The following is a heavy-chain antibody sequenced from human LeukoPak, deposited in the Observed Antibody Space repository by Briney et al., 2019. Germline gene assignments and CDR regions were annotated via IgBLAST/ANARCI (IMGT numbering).Heavy chain of an antibody. CDR3: AKDRGGYYDSSGYYIAEYFQH. V-gene: IGHV3-23*01. D-gene: IGHD3-22*01. Sequence: GGSLRLSCAASGFTFSSHAMSWVRQAPGKGLEWVSAISGSGGSTYYADSVKGRFTISRDNSKNTLYLQMNSLRAEDTAVYYCAKDRGGYYDSSGYYIAEYFQHWGQGTLVTVSS. CDR1: GFTFSSHA. CDR2: ISGSGGST. J-gene: IGHJ1*01.